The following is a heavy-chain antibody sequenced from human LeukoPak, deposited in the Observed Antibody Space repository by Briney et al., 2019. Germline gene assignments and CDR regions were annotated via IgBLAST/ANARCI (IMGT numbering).Heavy chain of an antibody. Sequence: PSETLSLTCTVSGYSISSGYYWGWIRQPPGKGLEWIGSIYHSGNTYYNPSLKSRVTMSVDTSKNQFSLKLSSVTAADTAVYYCARVVLGRLRHYYMDVWGKGTTVTVSS. J-gene: IGHJ6*03. V-gene: IGHV4-38-2*02. CDR3: ARVVLGRLRHYYMDV. CDR1: GYSISSGYY. CDR2: IYHSGNT. D-gene: IGHD3-10*01.